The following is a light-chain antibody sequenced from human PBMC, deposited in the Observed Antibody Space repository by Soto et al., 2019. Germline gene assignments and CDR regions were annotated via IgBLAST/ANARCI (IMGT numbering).Light chain of an antibody. CDR1: QSISSW. Sequence: DIQMTQSPSTLSASVGDRVIITCRASQSISSWLAWYQQKPGKAPNLLIYKASTLKSGVPSRFSGSGSGTEFAHTISILQPDDFATYYCQQYDNASWTFGQGTKVEIK. CDR2: KAS. J-gene: IGKJ1*01. V-gene: IGKV1-5*03. CDR3: QQYDNASWT.